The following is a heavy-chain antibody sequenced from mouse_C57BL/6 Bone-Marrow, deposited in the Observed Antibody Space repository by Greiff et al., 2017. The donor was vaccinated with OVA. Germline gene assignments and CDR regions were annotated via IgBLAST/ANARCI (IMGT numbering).Heavy chain of an antibody. CDR3: ARLGYDYDAWFAY. V-gene: IGHV5-12*01. Sequence: EVQGVESGGGLVQPGGSLKLSCAASGFTFSDYYMYWVRQTPEKRLEWVAYISNGGGSTYYPDTVKGRFTISRDNAKNTLYLQMSRLKSEDTAMYYCARLGYDYDAWFAYWGQGTLVTVSA. D-gene: IGHD2-4*01. J-gene: IGHJ3*01. CDR2: ISNGGGST. CDR1: GFTFSDYY.